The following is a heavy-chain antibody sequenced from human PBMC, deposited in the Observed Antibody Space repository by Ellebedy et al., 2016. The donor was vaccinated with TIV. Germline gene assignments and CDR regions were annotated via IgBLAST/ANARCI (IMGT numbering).Heavy chain of an antibody. CDR2: ISGGGGSA. V-gene: IGHV3-23*01. J-gene: IGHJ6*02. CDR1: GFSFGSYA. Sequence: GESLKISCAASGFSFGSYAMSWVRQAPGKGLEWVSAISGGGGSAYSADSVKGRFTISRDKSKNTLYLQMKSLRAKDTAVYYCEKFWDPTGDQGYNYYYGRDVWGQGTTVTVSS. D-gene: IGHD7-27*01. CDR3: EKFWDPTGDQGYNYYYGRDV.